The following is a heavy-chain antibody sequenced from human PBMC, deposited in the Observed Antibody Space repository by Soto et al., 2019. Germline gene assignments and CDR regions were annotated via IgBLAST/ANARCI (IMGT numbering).Heavy chain of an antibody. CDR3: AKDVGYSYGYYYYGMDV. D-gene: IGHD5-18*01. Sequence: EVQLLESGGGLVQPGGSLRLSCAASGFTFSSYAMSWVRQAPGKGLEWVSAIRGSGGSTYYADSVKGRFTISRDNSTNTLYLQMNSLRAEDTAVYYCAKDVGYSYGYYYYGMDVWGQGTTVTVSS. CDR1: GFTFSSYA. J-gene: IGHJ6*02. V-gene: IGHV3-23*01. CDR2: IRGSGGST.